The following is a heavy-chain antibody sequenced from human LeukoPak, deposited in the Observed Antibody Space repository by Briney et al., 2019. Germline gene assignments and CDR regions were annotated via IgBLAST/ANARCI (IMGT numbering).Heavy chain of an antibody. CDR1: GYTFTSYG. V-gene: IGHV1-18*01. CDR2: IGTYNGNT. CDR3: ARGYYDLLTGHVVTYYFDY. J-gene: IGHJ4*02. Sequence: ASVKVSCKASGYTFTSYGISWVRQAPGQGLEWMGWIGTYNGNTNYAQKVQGRVTMTTDTSTSTAYMELRSLRSEDTAVYYCARGYYDLLTGHVVTYYFDYWGQGTLVTVSS. D-gene: IGHD3-9*01.